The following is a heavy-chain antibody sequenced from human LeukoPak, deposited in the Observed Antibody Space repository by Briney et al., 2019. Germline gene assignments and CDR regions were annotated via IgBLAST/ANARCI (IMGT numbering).Heavy chain of an antibody. J-gene: IGHJ3*02. CDR1: GGTFSSYA. CDR3: ARDKTIHGGAFDI. CDR2: IIPIFGTA. Sequence: SVKVSCKASGGTFSSYAISWARQAPGQGLEWMGGIIPIFGTANYAQKFQGRVTITADESTSTAYMELSSLRSEDTAVYYRARDKTIHGGAFDIWGQGTMVTVSS. V-gene: IGHV1-69*13. D-gene: IGHD3-3*01.